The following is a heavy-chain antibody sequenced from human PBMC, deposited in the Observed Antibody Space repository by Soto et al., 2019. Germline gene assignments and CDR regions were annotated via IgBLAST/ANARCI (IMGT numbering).Heavy chain of an antibody. V-gene: IGHV4-39*01. CDR2: IYYSGST. J-gene: IGHJ4*02. D-gene: IGHD3-10*01. CDR3: ARPTYGSGSSYIHY. Sequence: SETLSLTCTVSGGSISSSSYYWGWIRQPPGKGLEWIGSIYYSGSTYYNPSLKSRVTISVDTSKNQFSLKLSSVTAADTAVYYRARPTYGSGSSYIHYWGQGTLVTVSS. CDR1: GGSISSSSYY.